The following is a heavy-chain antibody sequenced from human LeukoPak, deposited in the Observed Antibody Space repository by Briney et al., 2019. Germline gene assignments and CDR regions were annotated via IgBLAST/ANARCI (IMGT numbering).Heavy chain of an antibody. CDR3: ARVGGFGESDAFDI. Sequence: SETLSLTCTVSGGSISSYYWSWIRQPPGKGLEWIGYIYYSGSTNYNPSLKSRVTISVDTSKNQFSLKLSSVTAADTAVYYCARVGGFGESDAFDIWGQGTMVTVSS. D-gene: IGHD3-10*01. J-gene: IGHJ3*02. V-gene: IGHV4-59*01. CDR1: GGSISSYY. CDR2: IYYSGST.